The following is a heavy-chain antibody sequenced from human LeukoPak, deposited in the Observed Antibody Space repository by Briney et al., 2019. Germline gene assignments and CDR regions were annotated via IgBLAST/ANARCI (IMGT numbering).Heavy chain of an antibody. Sequence: SQTLSLTCAVYGGSFSGYYWSWIRQPPGKGLEWIGEINHSGSTNYNPSLKSRVTISVDTSKNQFSLKLSSVTAADTAVYYCARAGYYGWGSPHQIYYYGMDVWGQGTTVTVSS. CDR3: ARAGYYGWGSPHQIYYYGMDV. CDR2: INHSGST. D-gene: IGHD3-10*01. CDR1: GGSFSGYY. V-gene: IGHV4-34*01. J-gene: IGHJ6*02.